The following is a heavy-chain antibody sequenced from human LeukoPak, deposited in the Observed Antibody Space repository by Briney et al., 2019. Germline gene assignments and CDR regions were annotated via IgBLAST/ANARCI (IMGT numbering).Heavy chain of an antibody. J-gene: IGHJ4*02. CDR1: GYSISSGSY. CDR3: ARSKVDYYDSSGYYYDYFDY. Sequence: SETLSLTCTVSGYSISSGSYWGWIRQPPGKGLEWVGSIYHSGSTYHNPSLKSRVTISVDTSKNQFSLKLRSVTAADTAVYYCARSKVDYYDSSGYYYDYFDYWGQGTLVTVSS. V-gene: IGHV4-38-2*02. CDR2: IYHSGST. D-gene: IGHD3-22*01.